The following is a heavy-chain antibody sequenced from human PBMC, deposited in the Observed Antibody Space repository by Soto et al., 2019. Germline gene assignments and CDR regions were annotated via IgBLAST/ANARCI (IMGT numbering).Heavy chain of an antibody. V-gene: IGHV4-59*08. Sequence: SETLSLTCTVSGGSISSYYWSWIRQPPGKGLEWIGYIYYSGSTNYNPSLKSRVTISVDTSKNQFSLKLSSVTAADTAVYYCARMRAPHYDILTGYYTAYYYYYMDVWGKGTTVTVSS. D-gene: IGHD3-9*01. CDR2: IYYSGST. J-gene: IGHJ6*03. CDR3: ARMRAPHYDILTGYYTAYYYYYMDV. CDR1: GGSISSYY.